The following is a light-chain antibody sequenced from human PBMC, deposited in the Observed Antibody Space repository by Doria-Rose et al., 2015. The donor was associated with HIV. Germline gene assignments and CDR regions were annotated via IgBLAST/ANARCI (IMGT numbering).Light chain of an antibody. CDR2: GAS. V-gene: IGKV3-15*01. J-gene: IGKJ5*01. CDR1: QSVSTN. CDR3: QQYNDWPS. Sequence: EIGMTQSPDTLSVSPGERVTLSCRASQSVSTNLAWYQQKPGQAPRLLIFGASTRATGVPGRFSGGGSVTDFTLTISSLQSEDFAVYFCQQYNDWPSFGQGTRLEIK.